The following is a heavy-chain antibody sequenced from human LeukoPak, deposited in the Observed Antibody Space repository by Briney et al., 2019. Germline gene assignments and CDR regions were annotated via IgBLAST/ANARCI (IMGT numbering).Heavy chain of an antibody. CDR2: IGGSGNFI. J-gene: IGHJ4*02. CDR1: GFTFSTYS. CDR3: ARESHFDY. V-gene: IGHV3-21*01. Sequence: GGSLRLSCAGSGFTFSTYSIKWVRQAPGKGLEWVSHIGGSGNFIYYADSVKGRFTISRDNAKNSLYLQMNSLRAEDTAVYYCARESHFDYWGQGTLVTVSS.